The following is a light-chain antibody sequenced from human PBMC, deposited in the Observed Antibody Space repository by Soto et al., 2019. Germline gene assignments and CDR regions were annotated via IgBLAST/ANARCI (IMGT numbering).Light chain of an antibody. CDR1: SSDVGGYDF. Sequence: QSALTQPPSASGSPGQSVTISCTGTSSDVGGYDFVSWYQHPPGKAPKLIIYDVNKRPSGVPDRFSGSKSGNTASLTVSGLQAEDEADYYCSSYAGSNNVLFGGGTKLTVL. CDR2: DVN. J-gene: IGLJ2*01. CDR3: SSYAGSNNVL. V-gene: IGLV2-8*01.